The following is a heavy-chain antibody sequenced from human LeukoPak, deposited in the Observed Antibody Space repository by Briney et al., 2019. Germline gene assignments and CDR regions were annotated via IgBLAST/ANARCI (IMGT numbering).Heavy chain of an antibody. CDR1: GFTFSSSA. CDR3: ARVATTSKFDY. CDR2: ISNNGGYT. J-gene: IGHJ4*02. V-gene: IGHV3-23*01. Sequence: GGSLRLSCAASGFTFSSSAMSWVRQAPGKGLEWVSAISNNGGYTYYADSVQGRFTISRDNSKSTLCLQMNSLRDEDTAVYYCARVATTSKFDYWGQGTLVTVSS. D-gene: IGHD2/OR15-2a*01.